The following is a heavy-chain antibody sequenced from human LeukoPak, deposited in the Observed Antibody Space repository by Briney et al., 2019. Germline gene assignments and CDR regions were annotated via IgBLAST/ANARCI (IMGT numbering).Heavy chain of an antibody. CDR3: AKEGLIVVVPAAMGDY. D-gene: IGHD2-2*01. CDR1: GFTFSSYA. CDR2: ISGSGGST. V-gene: IGHV3-23*01. J-gene: IGHJ4*02. Sequence: GGSLRLSCAASGFTFSSYAMSWVRQAPGKGLEWVSAISGSGGSTYYADSVKGRFTISRDNSKNTLYLQMNSLRAEDTAVYYCAKEGLIVVVPAAMGDYWGQGTLVTLSS.